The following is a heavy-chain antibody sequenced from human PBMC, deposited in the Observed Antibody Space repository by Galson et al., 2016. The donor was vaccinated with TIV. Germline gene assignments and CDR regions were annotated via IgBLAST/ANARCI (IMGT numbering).Heavy chain of an antibody. D-gene: IGHD3-16*01. CDR3: VKDGGLEDFHDWFFDL. J-gene: IGHJ2*01. V-gene: IGHV3-74*01. Sequence: SLRLSCAASGFLFSNHWMHWVRQAPGKGLVWLSRLDKNGNRGAYADSVKGRFTISRDNTNNMVYLELNSLRVEDTAVYHCVKDGGLEDFHDWFFDLWDRGTLVTVSS. CDR2: LDKNGNRG. CDR1: GFLFSNHW.